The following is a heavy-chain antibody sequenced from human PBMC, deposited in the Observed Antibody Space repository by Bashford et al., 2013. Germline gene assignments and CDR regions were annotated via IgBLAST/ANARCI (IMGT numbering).Heavy chain of an antibody. Sequence: ASVKVSCKASGYTFTGYYMHWVRQAPGQGLEWMGRINPNSGGTNYAQKFQGRVTMTRDTSISTAYMELSRLRSDDTAVYYCASLTLTGTTRRYYYYYMDVWGKGTTVTVSS. CDR3: ASLTLTGTTRRYYYYYMDV. V-gene: IGHV1-2*06. CDR2: INPNSGGT. J-gene: IGHJ6*03. CDR1: GYTFTGYY. D-gene: IGHD1-7*01.